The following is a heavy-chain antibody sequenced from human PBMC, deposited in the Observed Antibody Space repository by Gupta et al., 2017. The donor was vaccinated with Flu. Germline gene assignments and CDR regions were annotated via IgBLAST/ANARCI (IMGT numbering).Heavy chain of an antibody. J-gene: IGHJ6*02. CDR3: AKDWKWNYNNYGMNV. Sequence: QEQVVESGGGVVQPGRSLRLSCAASGFSFSNYGMHWVRQVPGKGLEWVAVTSYEGMIKNYADSVKGRFTISRDNSKNTLYLQMNSLRTEDTAVYHCAKDWKWNYNNYGMNVWGQGTTVTVSS. V-gene: IGHV3-30*18. D-gene: IGHD5-24*01. CDR2: TSYEGMIK. CDR1: GFSFSNYG.